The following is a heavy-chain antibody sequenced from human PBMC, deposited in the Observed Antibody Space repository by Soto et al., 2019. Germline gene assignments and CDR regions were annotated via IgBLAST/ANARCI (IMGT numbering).Heavy chain of an antibody. V-gene: IGHV3-23*01. J-gene: IGHJ4*02. Sequence: AGGSLRLSCAASGFTFSSYAMSWVRQAPGKGLEWVSAISGSGGSTYYADSVKGRFTISRDNSKNTLYLQMNSLRAEDTAVYYCAKTGSITMIVVVITFLDYWGQGTLVTVSS. D-gene: IGHD3-22*01. CDR3: AKTGSITMIVVVITFLDY. CDR1: GFTFSSYA. CDR2: ISGSGGST.